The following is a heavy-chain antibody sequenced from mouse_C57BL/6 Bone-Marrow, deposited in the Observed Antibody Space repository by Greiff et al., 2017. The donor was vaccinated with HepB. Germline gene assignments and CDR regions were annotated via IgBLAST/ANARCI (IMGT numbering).Heavy chain of an antibody. CDR2: IHPNSGST. CDR1: GYTFTSYW. Sequence: VQLQQPGAELVKPGASVKLSCKASGYTFTSYWMHWVKQRPGQGLEWIGMIHPNSGSTNYNEKFKSKATLTVDKSPSTAYMQLSSLTSEDYAVYYCAFYWPYAMDYWGQGTSVTVSS. V-gene: IGHV1-64*01. J-gene: IGHJ4*01. CDR3: AFYWPYAMDY. D-gene: IGHD2-1*01.